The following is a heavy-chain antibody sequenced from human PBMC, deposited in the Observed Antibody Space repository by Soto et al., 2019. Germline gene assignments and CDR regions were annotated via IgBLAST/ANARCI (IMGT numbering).Heavy chain of an antibody. D-gene: IGHD2-15*01. Sequence: PGGPLRLSFGASGFTFSIYRMNWVLQAPGKGLAWVSSISSSSSSTHYAESVKARSTISRDNAQNSLYMPMNSLRDEDTAAYYCARIQIGYDDFDLWGQGTMVTVSS. CDR3: ARIQIGYDDFDL. V-gene: IGHV3-21*01. J-gene: IGHJ3*01. CDR2: ISSSSSST. CDR1: GFTFSIYR.